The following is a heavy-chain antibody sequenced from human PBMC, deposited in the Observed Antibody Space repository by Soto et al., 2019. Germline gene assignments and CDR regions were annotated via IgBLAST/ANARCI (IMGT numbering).Heavy chain of an antibody. Sequence: SETLSLTCTVSGGSISSSSYYWGWIRQPPGKGLEWIGSIYYSGSTYYNPSLKSRVTISVDTSKNQFSLKLSSVTAADTAVYYCANYKGVRGVIIRTGYWGQGTLVTVSS. CDR1: GGSISSSSYY. J-gene: IGHJ4*02. D-gene: IGHD3-10*01. CDR3: ANYKGVRGVIIRTGY. CDR2: IYYSGST. V-gene: IGHV4-39*01.